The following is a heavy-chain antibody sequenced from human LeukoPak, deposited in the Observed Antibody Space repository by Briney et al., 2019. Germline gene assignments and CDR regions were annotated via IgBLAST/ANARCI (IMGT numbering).Heavy chain of an antibody. CDR2: FDPEDGET. CDR3: ATVQGLRYFDWAFDY. D-gene: IGHD3-9*01. CDR1: GYTLTELS. Sequence: WASVKVSCKVSGYTLTELSMHWVRQAPGKGLEWMGGFDPEDGETIYAQKFQGRVTMTEDSSTDTAYMELSSLRSEDTAVYYCATVQGLRYFDWAFDYWGQGTLVTVSS. J-gene: IGHJ4*02. V-gene: IGHV1-24*01.